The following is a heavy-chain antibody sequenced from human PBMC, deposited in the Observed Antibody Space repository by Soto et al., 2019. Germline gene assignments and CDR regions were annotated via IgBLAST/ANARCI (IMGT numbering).Heavy chain of an antibody. Sequence: ASVKVSCKASGGTFSSYAISWVRQAPGQGLEWMGGIIPIFGTANYAQKFQGRVTITADGSTSTAYMELSSLRSEDTAVYYCARGPFDYYDSSGYRHFDYWGQGTLVTVSS. J-gene: IGHJ4*02. CDR1: GGTFSSYA. CDR2: IIPIFGTA. CDR3: ARGPFDYYDSSGYRHFDY. V-gene: IGHV1-69*13. D-gene: IGHD3-22*01.